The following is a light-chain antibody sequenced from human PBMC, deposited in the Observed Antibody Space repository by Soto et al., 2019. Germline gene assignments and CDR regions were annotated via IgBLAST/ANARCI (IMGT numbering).Light chain of an antibody. CDR2: GAS. CDR3: QQYNNWWT. Sequence: EIVMTQSPATLSVSPGERATLSCRASQSVSNNLAWYQKKPGQAPRLLIYGASTRATGLPARFSGGGSGTEFTHTITSLQSGHLAVYYAQQYNNWWTSGQGTMVE. J-gene: IGKJ1*01. V-gene: IGKV3-15*01. CDR1: QSVSNN.